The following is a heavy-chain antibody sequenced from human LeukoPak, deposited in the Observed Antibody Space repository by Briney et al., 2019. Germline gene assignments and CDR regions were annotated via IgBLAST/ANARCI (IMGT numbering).Heavy chain of an antibody. CDR3: AKDLEMAALAFVADY. J-gene: IGHJ4*02. CDR2: ISDDESNK. CDR1: RFTFSNFG. Sequence: PGRSLRLSCAASRFTFSNFGMHWVRQAPGEGLEWVAVISDDESNKYYAGSVKGRFTISRDNSKNTLYLQMSSLRAEDTAIYYCAKDLEMAALAFVADYWGQGTLVTVSS. V-gene: IGHV3-30*18. D-gene: IGHD5-24*01.